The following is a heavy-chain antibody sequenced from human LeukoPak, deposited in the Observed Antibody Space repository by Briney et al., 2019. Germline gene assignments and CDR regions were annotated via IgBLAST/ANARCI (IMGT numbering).Heavy chain of an antibody. CDR2: ISSSSSYI. J-gene: IGHJ3*02. CDR1: GFTFSSYP. V-gene: IGHV3-21*01. Sequence: GGSLRLSCAASGFTFSSYPLNWVRQAPGKGLEWVSSISSSSSYIYYADSVKGRFTISRDSAKNSLYLKMNSLRAEDTAVYYCASQYYDFWSGYFPAFDIWGQGTMVTVSS. D-gene: IGHD3-3*01. CDR3: ASQYYDFWSGYFPAFDI.